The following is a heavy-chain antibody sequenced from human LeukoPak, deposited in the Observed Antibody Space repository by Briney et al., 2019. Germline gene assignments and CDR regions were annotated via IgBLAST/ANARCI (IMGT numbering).Heavy chain of an antibody. D-gene: IGHD3-9*01. CDR3: ARGYYDILTGYYGPPDY. CDR2: IYYSGST. V-gene: IGHV4-59*01. CDR1: GGSISSYY. Sequence: SETLSLTCTVSGGSISSYYWSWIRQPPGKGLEWIGYIYYSGSTNYNPSLKSRVTISVDTSKNQFSLKLSSVTAADTAVYYCARGYYDILTGYYGPPDYWGQGTLVTVSS. J-gene: IGHJ4*02.